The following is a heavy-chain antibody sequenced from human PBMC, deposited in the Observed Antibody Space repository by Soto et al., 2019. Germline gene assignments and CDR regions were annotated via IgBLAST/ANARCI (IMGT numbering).Heavy chain of an antibody. CDR2: ISYDGSNK. V-gene: IGHV3-30*18. Sequence: QVQLVESGGGVVQPGRSLRLSCAASGFTFSSYGMHWVRQAPGKGLEWVAVISYDGSNKYYADSVKGRFTISRDNSKNTLYLQMNSLRAEDTGVYYCAKDRVGANSFDYWGQGTLVTVSS. J-gene: IGHJ4*02. CDR3: AKDRVGANSFDY. CDR1: GFTFSSYG. D-gene: IGHD1-26*01.